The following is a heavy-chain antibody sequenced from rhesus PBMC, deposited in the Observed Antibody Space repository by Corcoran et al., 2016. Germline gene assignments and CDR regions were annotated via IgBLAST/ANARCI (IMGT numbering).Heavy chain of an antibody. Sequence: QVQLQESGPGLVRPSETLSLTCAVSGGSFSSYWWSWIRQPPGKGLEWIGEINGNNVSTNYTPPLENRVTISKDAYKNQFSLKLSSVTAADTAVFYCARDPPDSQYYFDYWGQGVLVTVSS. CDR2: INGNNVST. V-gene: IGHV4-80*01. D-gene: IGHD4-11*01. CDR3: ARDPPDSQYYFDY. CDR1: GGSFSSYW. J-gene: IGHJ4*01.